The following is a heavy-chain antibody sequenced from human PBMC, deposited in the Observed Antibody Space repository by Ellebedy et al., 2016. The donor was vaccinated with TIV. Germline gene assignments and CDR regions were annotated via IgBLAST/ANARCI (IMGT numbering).Heavy chain of an antibody. J-gene: IGHJ5*02. V-gene: IGHV4-4*07. CDR3: ARDPALGYCSSTSCLNWFDP. D-gene: IGHD2-2*01. Sequence: SETLSLXXTVSGGSISSYYWSWIRQPAGKGLEWIGRIYTSGSTNYNPSLKSRVTMSVDTSKNQLSLKLSSVTAADTAVYYCARDPALGYCSSTSCLNWFDPWGQGTLVTVSS. CDR2: IYTSGST. CDR1: GGSISSYY.